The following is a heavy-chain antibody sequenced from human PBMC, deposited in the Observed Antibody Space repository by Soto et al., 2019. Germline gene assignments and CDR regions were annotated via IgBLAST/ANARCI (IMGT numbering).Heavy chain of an antibody. Sequence: GGSLRLSCAASGFTFSNYGMNWVRQAPGKGLEWVSYIGSSSSAIYYADYVKGRFTNSRDNGKNSLYLQTNSLRDEDTAVYYCARAALYGYDYWGQGTLVTVSS. J-gene: IGHJ4*02. V-gene: IGHV3-48*02. CDR2: IGSSSSAI. CDR1: GFTFSNYG. D-gene: IGHD6-25*01. CDR3: ARAALYGYDY.